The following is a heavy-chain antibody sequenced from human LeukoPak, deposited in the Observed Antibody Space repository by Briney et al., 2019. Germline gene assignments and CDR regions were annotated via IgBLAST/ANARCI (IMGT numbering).Heavy chain of an antibody. CDR1: GFTFSSYA. V-gene: IGHV3-30-3*01. J-gene: IGHJ4*02. CDR2: ISYDGSNK. Sequence: GGSLRLSCAASGFTFSSYAMHWARQAPGKGLEWVAVISYDGSNKYYADSVKGRFTISRDNSKNTLYLQMNSLRAEDTAVYYCARDQSSSWYKGVDYWGQGTLVTVSS. CDR3: ARDQSSSWYKGVDY. D-gene: IGHD6-13*01.